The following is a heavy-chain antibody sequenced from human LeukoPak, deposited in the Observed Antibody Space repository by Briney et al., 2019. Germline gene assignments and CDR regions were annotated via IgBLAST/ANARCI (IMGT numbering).Heavy chain of an antibody. CDR1: GGTFSSYA. D-gene: IGHD1-26*01. CDR2: IIPIFGTA. V-gene: IGHV1-69*13. Sequence: SVKVSRKASGGTFSSYAISWVRQAPGQGLEWMGGIIPIFGTANYAQKFQGRVTITADESTSTAYMELSSLRSEDTAVYYCACEEWELPSGNHNWGQGTLVTVSS. CDR3: ACEEWELPSGNHN. J-gene: IGHJ4*02.